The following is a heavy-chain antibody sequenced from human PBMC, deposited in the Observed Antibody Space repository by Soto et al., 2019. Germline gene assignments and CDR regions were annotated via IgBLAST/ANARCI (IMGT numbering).Heavy chain of an antibody. J-gene: IGHJ4*02. CDR3: ARQENVTGTVHYAYDF. D-gene: IGHD1-20*01. CDR1: DTSLPPTG. Sequence: PGESLRSPVRFLDTSLPPTGSPGCAKCPEKAWSGWGVIYPGDSDTIYSPSCQGRVTISADKSINTAYLQWSSVKASDTDLYYCARQENVTGTVHYAYDFWGQGTLVTVSS. CDR2: IYPGDSDT. V-gene: IGHV5-51*01.